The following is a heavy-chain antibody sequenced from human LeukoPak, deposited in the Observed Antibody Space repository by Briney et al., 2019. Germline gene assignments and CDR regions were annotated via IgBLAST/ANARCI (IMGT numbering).Heavy chain of an antibody. J-gene: IGHJ4*02. CDR3: ARAVGGDGSGSL. CDR2: IYYRVTS. CDR1: GDSISTYY. V-gene: IGHV4-59*01. Sequence: SETLSLTCTVSGDSISTYYWSWIRQPPGKGQEWIGYIYYRVTSDYNPSLKSRVTMSVDMSTRQISLKLSSVTAADTAVYYCARAVGGDGSGSLWGPGTLVTVSS. D-gene: IGHD3-10*01.